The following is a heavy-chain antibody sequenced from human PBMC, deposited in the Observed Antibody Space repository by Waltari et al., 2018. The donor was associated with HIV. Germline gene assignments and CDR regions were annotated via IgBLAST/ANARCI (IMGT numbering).Heavy chain of an antibody. CDR3: ARGAGIAVAGKRDYYYYGMDV. CDR1: GGTFSSYA. J-gene: IGHJ6*02. CDR2: IIPILGIA. V-gene: IGHV1-69*04. D-gene: IGHD6-19*01. Sequence: QVQLVQSGAEVKKPGSSVKVSCKASGGTFSSYAISWVRPAPGQGLEWMGRIIPILGIANYAQKFQGRVTITADKSTSTAYMELSSLRSEDTAVYYCARGAGIAVAGKRDYYYYGMDVWGQGTTVTVSS.